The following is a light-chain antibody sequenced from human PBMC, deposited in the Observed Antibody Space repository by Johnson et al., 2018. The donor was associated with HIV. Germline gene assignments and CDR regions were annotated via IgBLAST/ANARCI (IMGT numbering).Light chain of an antibody. Sequence: QSVLTQPPSVSAAPGQKVTISCSGSSSNIGNNYVSWYQQLPGTAPKLLIYENNKRPSGIPDRFSGSKSGTSATLGITGLQTGDEADYYRGTWDSSLRGGFFGTGTKVTVL. CDR3: GTWDSSLRGGF. CDR2: ENN. V-gene: IGLV1-51*02. J-gene: IGLJ1*01. CDR1: SSNIGNNY.